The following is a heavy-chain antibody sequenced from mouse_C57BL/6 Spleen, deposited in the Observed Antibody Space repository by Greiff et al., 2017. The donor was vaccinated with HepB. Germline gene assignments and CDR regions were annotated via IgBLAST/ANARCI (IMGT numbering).Heavy chain of an antibody. D-gene: IGHD2-3*01. Sequence: DVQLVESGGGLVKPGGSLKLSCAASGFTFSDYGMHWVRQAPEKGLEWVAYISSGSSTIYYADTVKGRFTISRDNAKNTLFLQMTSLRSEDTAMYYCARWLLLPMDYWGQGTSVTVSS. J-gene: IGHJ4*01. CDR2: ISSGSSTI. CDR1: GFTFSDYG. V-gene: IGHV5-17*01. CDR3: ARWLLLPMDY.